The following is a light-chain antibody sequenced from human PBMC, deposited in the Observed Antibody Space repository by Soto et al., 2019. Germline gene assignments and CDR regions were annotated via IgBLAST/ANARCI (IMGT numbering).Light chain of an antibody. J-gene: IGKJ1*01. CDR3: QQYNNWPQT. CDR1: QGVSRK. Sequence: VIMQSPATLSVAPGERVTFSCRASQGVSRKLAWYQQKPGQAPRLLIYGASTRATGIPARFSVSESGTEVTLTISSLQSEDVAVYDGQQYNNWPQTFGQGTKVDIK. V-gene: IGKV3-15*01. CDR2: GAS.